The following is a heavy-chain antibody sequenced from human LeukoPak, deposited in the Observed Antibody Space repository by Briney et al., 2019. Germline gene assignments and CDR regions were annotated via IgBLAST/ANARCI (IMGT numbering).Heavy chain of an antibody. CDR2: ISGSGGST. CDR3: AKDPGYSSSVY. D-gene: IGHD6-13*01. V-gene: IGHV3-23*01. CDR1: GFTFSSYG. Sequence: GGSLRLSCAASGFTFSSYGMSWVRQAPGKGLEWVSAISGSGGSTYYADSVKGRFTISRDNSKNTLYLQMNSLRAEDTAVYYCAKDPGYSSSVYWGQGTLVTVSS. J-gene: IGHJ4*02.